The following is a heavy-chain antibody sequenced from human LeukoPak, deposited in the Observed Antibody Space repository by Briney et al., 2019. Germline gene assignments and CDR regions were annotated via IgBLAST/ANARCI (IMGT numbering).Heavy chain of an antibody. J-gene: IGHJ4*02. CDR1: GFDFSNSF. CDR3: GKGSLAMPATPLDF. Sequence: AGGSLRLSCTASGFDFSNSFMTWVRQAPGKGLEWISYISSRSTTIYYADSVKGRFTISRDNGKNTVYLQMNNMRVDDTAVFYCGKGSLAMPATPLDFWGQGTLVTVSS. V-gene: IGHV3-11*01. CDR2: ISSRSTTI. D-gene: IGHD2-15*01.